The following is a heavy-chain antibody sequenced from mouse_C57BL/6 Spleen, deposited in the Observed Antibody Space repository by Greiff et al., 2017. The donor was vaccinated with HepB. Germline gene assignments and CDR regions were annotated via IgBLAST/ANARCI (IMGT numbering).Heavy chain of an antibody. CDR2: IRNKANGYTT. CDR3: ARSRSTMVTTSYYFDY. CDR1: GFTFTDYY. Sequence: EVKLMESGGGLVQPGGSLSLSCAASGFTFTDYYMSWVRQPPGKALEWLGFIRNKANGYTTEYSASVKGRFTISRDNSQSILYLQMNALRAEDSATYYCARSRSTMVTTSYYFDYWGQGTTLTVSS. D-gene: IGHD2-2*01. V-gene: IGHV7-3*01. J-gene: IGHJ2*01.